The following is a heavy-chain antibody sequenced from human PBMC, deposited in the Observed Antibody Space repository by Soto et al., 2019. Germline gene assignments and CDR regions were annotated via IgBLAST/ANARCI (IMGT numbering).Heavy chain of an antibody. CDR2: IYYSGST. Sequence: SETLCLTCTVSGGSISSYYWSWIRQPPGKGLEWIGYIYYSGSTNYNPSLKSRVTISVDTSKNQFSLKLSSVTAADTAVYYCARQDNWFDPWGQGTLVTVSS. CDR1: GGSISSYY. J-gene: IGHJ5*02. V-gene: IGHV4-59*01. CDR3: ARQDNWFDP.